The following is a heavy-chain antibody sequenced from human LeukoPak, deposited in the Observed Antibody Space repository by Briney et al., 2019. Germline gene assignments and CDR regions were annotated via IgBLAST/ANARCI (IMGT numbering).Heavy chain of an antibody. Sequence: PGGSLRLSCAASGFTFSSYAMSGVRQAPGKGLEWVSAISGSGGSTYYADSVKGRFTISRDNSKNTLYLQMNSLRAEYTAVYYCARGVVTAAVPYSYYYMDVWGKGTTVTVSS. CDR3: ARGVVTAAVPYSYYYMDV. CDR2: ISGSGGST. CDR1: GFTFSSYA. V-gene: IGHV3-23*01. D-gene: IGHD2-2*01. J-gene: IGHJ6*03.